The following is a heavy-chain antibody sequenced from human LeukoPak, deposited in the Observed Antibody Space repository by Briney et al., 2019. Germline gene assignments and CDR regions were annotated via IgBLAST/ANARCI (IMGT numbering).Heavy chain of an antibody. Sequence: PSETLSLTCTASGGSISSYYWSWIRRPPGKGLEWIGYIYYSGSTNYNPSLKSRVTISVDTSKNQFSLKLSSVTAADTAVYYCARVETVRFLEWLFWFDPWGQGTLVTVSS. J-gene: IGHJ5*02. CDR1: GGSISSYY. CDR3: ARVETVRFLEWLFWFDP. D-gene: IGHD3-3*01. CDR2: IYYSGST. V-gene: IGHV4-59*01.